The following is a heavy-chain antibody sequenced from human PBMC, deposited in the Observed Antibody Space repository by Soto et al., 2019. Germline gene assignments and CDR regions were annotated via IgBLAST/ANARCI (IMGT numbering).Heavy chain of an antibody. V-gene: IGHV4-39*01. CDR3: AILSFALRQHTRCATRAQH. CDR1: GGSISSGDYY. CDR2: IFYLGSS. J-gene: IGHJ1*01. Sequence: PSEPLSLTCTVSGGSISSGDYYWSWIRQPPGKGLEWIGSIFYLGSSYYNPSLKSRVTMSVDTSKNQFSLRLRSVTAADTALYFCAILSFALRQHTRCATRAQH. D-gene: IGHD2-15*01.